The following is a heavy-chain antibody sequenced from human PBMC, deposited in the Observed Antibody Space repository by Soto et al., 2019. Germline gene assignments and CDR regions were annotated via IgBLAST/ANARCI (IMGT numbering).Heavy chain of an antibody. CDR3: ARGYYDFWSGYRHFDY. J-gene: IGHJ4*02. CDR2: INPNSGGT. CDR1: GCTFTGYY. D-gene: IGHD3-3*01. Sequence: GASVKVSCKASGCTFTGYYMHWVRQAPGQGLEWMGWINPNSGGTNYAQKFQGRVTMTRDTSISTAYMELSRLRSDDTAVYYCARGYYDFWSGYRHFDYWGQGTLVTVSS. V-gene: IGHV1-2*02.